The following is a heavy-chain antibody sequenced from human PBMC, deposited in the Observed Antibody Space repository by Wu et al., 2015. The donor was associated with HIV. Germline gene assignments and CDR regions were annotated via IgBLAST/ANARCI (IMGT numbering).Heavy chain of an antibody. CDR3: AGAVYSGSHGAFDF. D-gene: IGHD1-26*01. CDR2: VSDDGSKQ. V-gene: IGHV3-30*04. CDR1: GFTFRHYA. Sequence: QVQLVESGEAWCRPGTSLRLSCAASGFTFRHYAMHWVRQAPGQGPEWVSAVSDDGSKQYYGDTVKGRFTISRDNSKNTMFLQMNSLRPEDTAVYFCAGAVYSGSHGAFDFWGQGTMVIVSA. J-gene: IGHJ3*01.